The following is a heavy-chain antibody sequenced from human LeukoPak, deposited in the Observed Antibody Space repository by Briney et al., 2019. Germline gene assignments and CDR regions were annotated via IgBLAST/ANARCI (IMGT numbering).Heavy chain of an antibody. V-gene: IGHV1-46*01. D-gene: IGHD3-22*01. J-gene: IGHJ3*02. Sequence: GASVKVSCKASGYTFTSYYMHWVRQAPGQGLEWMGIINPSGGSTSYAQKFQGRVTMTRDTSISTAYMELSRLRSDDTAVYYCARALPYYYDSSWDAFDIWGQGTMVTVSS. CDR1: GYTFTSYY. CDR2: INPSGGST. CDR3: ARALPYYYDSSWDAFDI.